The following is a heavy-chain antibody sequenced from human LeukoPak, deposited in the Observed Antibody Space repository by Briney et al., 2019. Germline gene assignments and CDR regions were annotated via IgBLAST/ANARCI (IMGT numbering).Heavy chain of an antibody. Sequence: GVSLRLSSAASGFTFSSYAMSRLRQAPGQELKWVSAISGSGGSTYYADSVKGRFTISRDNSKNTLYLKMNRLREGATAVYYCAKDQKLIVVVPAVKTYGMDVWGQGTTVTVSS. CDR3: AKDQKLIVVVPAVKTYGMDV. J-gene: IGHJ6*02. D-gene: IGHD2-2*01. CDR2: ISGSGGST. V-gene: IGHV3-23*01. CDR1: GFTFSSYA.